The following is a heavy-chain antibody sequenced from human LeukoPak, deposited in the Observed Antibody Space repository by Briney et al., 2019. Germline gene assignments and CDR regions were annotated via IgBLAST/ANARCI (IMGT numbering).Heavy chain of an antibody. J-gene: IGHJ5*02. CDR2: INHSGST. Sequence: SETLSLTCAVYGGSFSGYYWSWIRQPPGKGLERIGEINHSGSTNYNPSLKSRVTISVDTSKNQFSLKLSSVTAADTAVYYCARGRGVVVPAAIRGANWFDPWGQGTLVTVSS. V-gene: IGHV4-34*01. CDR3: ARGRGVVVPAAIRGANWFDP. D-gene: IGHD2-2*01. CDR1: GGSFSGYY.